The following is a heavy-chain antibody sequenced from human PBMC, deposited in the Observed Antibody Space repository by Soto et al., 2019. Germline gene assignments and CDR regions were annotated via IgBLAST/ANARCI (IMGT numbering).Heavy chain of an antibody. V-gene: IGHV4-39*01. D-gene: IGHD2-15*01. Sequence: QLQLQESGPGLVKPSETLSLTCTVSGGSISSSSYYWGWIRQPPGKGLEWIGSIYYSGSTYYNPSLKSRVTISVDTSNNQFSLKLSSVTAADTAVYYCARQIVVVVAAEYYFDYWGQGTLVTVSS. CDR1: GGSISSSSYY. CDR3: ARQIVVVVAAEYYFDY. CDR2: IYYSGST. J-gene: IGHJ4*02.